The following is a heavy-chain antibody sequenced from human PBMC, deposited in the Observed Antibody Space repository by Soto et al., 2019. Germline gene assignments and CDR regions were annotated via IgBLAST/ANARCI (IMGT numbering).Heavy chain of an antibody. J-gene: IGHJ6*02. CDR2: IYHSGST. CDR3: ARDDEKYCSSTSCPSGDYYYYGMDV. Sequence: SETLSLTCAVSGYSISSGYYWGWIRQPPGKGLEWIGSIYHSGSTYYNPSLKSRVTISVDTSKNQFSLKLSSVTAADTAVYYCARDDEKYCSSTSCPSGDYYYYGMDVWGQGXTVTVYS. V-gene: IGHV4-38-2*02. D-gene: IGHD2-2*01. CDR1: GYSISSGYY.